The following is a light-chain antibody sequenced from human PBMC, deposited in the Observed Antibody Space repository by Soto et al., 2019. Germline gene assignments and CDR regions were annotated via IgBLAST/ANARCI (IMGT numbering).Light chain of an antibody. CDR3: QRYDNVPLA. Sequence: DIPMTQSPSSLSASVGDRVTITCRASQAISNFLGWYQQKPGKAPKLLIYAASTLQSGVPSRFSASGSGTDFTLTIGRLQPEDVATYYCQRYDNVPLAFGQGTKVEIK. J-gene: IGKJ2*01. CDR1: QAISNF. V-gene: IGKV1-27*01. CDR2: AAS.